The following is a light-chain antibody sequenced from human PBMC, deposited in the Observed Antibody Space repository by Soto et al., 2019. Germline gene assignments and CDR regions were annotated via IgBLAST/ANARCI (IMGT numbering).Light chain of an antibody. Sequence: DIQMTQSPPTLSSSVGDRVTITCRASQSIRHYLAWYQQMPGKAPNLLIYGASNLHSGVPSRFRCSGSGTEVTRTISSQQLADFGTYYCNNQHMYSQTFGQGTKVEIK. J-gene: IGKJ1*01. CDR1: QSIRHY. CDR3: NNQHMYSQT. CDR2: GAS. V-gene: IGKV1-5*01.